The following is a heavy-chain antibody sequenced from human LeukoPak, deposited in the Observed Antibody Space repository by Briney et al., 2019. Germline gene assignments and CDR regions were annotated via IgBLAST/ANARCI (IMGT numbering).Heavy chain of an antibody. D-gene: IGHD3-3*01. CDR3: ARSEYYDFWSGPNRNYYYYGMDV. V-gene: IGHV1-69*13. CDR2: IIPIFGTA. CDR1: GGTFSSYA. Sequence: SVKVSCKASGGTFSSYAISWVRQAPGQGLEWMGGIIPIFGTANYAQKFQGRVTITADESTSTAYMELSSLRSEDTAVYYCARSEYYDFWSGPNRNYYYYGMDVWGQGTTVTVSS. J-gene: IGHJ6*02.